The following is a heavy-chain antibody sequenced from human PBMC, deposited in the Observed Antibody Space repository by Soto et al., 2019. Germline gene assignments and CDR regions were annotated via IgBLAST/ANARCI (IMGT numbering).Heavy chain of an antibody. CDR3: ARVQFGSGYRYAGDC. V-gene: IGHV1-46*01. J-gene: IGHJ4*02. CDR1: GYTFTNYY. CDR2: INPSDSSA. D-gene: IGHD5-18*01. Sequence: QVQLVQSGAEVKKPGASVKISCKASGYTFTNYYVQWVRQAPGQGLEWMGIINPSDSSATYAQKFRGRVTMTRDTSTSTVYMELSSLESEDTAVYYCARVQFGSGYRYAGDCWGQGTLVSVSS.